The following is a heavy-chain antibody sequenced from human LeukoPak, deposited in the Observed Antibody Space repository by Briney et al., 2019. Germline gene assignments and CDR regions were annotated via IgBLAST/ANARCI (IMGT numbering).Heavy chain of an antibody. CDR1: VYSISSGYY. CDR3: ARDPSSGWPMCWFDP. V-gene: IGHV4-38-2*02. D-gene: IGHD6-19*01. J-gene: IGHJ5*02. CDR2: IYHSGST. Sequence: SETLSLTCIVSVYSISSGYYWGWIRQPPGKGLEWIGSIYHSGSTYYNPSLKSRVTISVDTSKNQFSLKLSSVTAADTAVYYCARDPSSGWPMCWFDPWGQGTLVTVSS.